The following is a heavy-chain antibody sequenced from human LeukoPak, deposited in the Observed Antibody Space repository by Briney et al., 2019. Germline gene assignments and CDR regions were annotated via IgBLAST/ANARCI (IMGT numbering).Heavy chain of an antibody. Sequence: PGGSLRLSCAASGFTFSSYAMSWVRQAPGKGLEWVSAISGSGGSTYYADSVKGRFTISRDNFKNTLYLQMNSLRAEDTAVYYCAKDGHSSGWRATYFDYWGQGTLVTVSS. J-gene: IGHJ4*02. CDR1: GFTFSSYA. CDR2: ISGSGGST. CDR3: AKDGHSSGWRATYFDY. D-gene: IGHD6-19*01. V-gene: IGHV3-23*01.